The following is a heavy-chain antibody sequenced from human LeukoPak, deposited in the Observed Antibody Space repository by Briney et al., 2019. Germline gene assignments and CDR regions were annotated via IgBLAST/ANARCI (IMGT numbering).Heavy chain of an antibody. CDR2: IYYSGST. V-gene: IGHV4-30-4*01. Sequence: SETLSLTCTVSGGSISSGGYYWSWIRQPPGESLEWIGYIYYSGSTYYHPSLKSRVTISLDTSKNQFSLKLSSVTAADTAVYYRARVTTVTTSFHFDYWGQGTLVTVSS. J-gene: IGHJ4*02. D-gene: IGHD4-17*01. CDR3: ARVTTVTTSFHFDY. CDR1: GGSISSGGYY.